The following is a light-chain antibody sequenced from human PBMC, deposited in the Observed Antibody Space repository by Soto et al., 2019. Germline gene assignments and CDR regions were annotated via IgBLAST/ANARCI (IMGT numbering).Light chain of an antibody. CDR2: GAS. V-gene: IGKV3-20*01. CDR3: QQYGSSPRT. Sequence: EIVLTQSPGTLSLSPGERATLSCRASQSISSSYLAWYQQKPGQAPRLLIYGASPRATGIPDRFSGSGSGTDFTLTISRLESEDFAVYYCQQYGSSPRTFGQGTKVEIK. CDR1: QSISSSY. J-gene: IGKJ1*01.